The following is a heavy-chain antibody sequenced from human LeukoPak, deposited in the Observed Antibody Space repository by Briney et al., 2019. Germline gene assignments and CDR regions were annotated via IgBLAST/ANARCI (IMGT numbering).Heavy chain of an antibody. J-gene: IGHJ4*02. CDR3: ARIQYTSGWTFDY. D-gene: IGHD6-19*01. V-gene: IGHV2-26*01. Sequence: SGPTLVNPTETLTLTCTVSGFSLSNARMGVSWIRQPPGKALEWLAHIFSNDENSYSTSLKSRLTISKDTSKSQVVLTMTSMDPVDTVTYYCARIQYTSGWTFDYWGQGTLVTVSS. CDR2: IFSNDEN. CDR1: GFSLSNARMG.